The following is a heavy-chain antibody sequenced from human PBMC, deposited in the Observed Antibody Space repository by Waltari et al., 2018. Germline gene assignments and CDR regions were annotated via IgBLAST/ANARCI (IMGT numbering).Heavy chain of an antibody. D-gene: IGHD6-6*01. CDR1: GFTFSSYS. V-gene: IGHV3-21*01. CDR2: ISSSSSYI. CDR3: ARIGYSSSSFDY. Sequence: EVQLVESGGGLVKPGGSLRLSCAASGFTFSSYSMHWVRQAPGKGLEWVSSISSSSSYIYYADSMKGRFTLSRDNAKNSLYVQMNSLRAEDTAVYYCARIGYSSSSFDYWGRGTLVTVSS. J-gene: IGHJ4*02.